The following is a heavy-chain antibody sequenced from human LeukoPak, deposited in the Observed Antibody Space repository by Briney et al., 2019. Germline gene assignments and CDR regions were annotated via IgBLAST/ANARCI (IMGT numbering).Heavy chain of an antibody. Sequence: SETLSLTCTVSGDSIKSASYSWTWIRQPAGKELEWIGRIYSSGRTDYNPSLKSRVTISLDTSKNQFSLEMTSMTAADTAVYYCARDSIGYSSSWYGIGAFDIWGQGTMVTVSS. J-gene: IGHJ3*02. CDR2: IYSSGRT. V-gene: IGHV4-61*02. D-gene: IGHD6-13*01. CDR1: GDSIKSASYS. CDR3: ARDSIGYSSSWYGIGAFDI.